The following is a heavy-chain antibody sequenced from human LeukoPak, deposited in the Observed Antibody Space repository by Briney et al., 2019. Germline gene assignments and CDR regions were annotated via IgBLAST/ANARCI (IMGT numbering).Heavy chain of an antibody. CDR1: GGTFSSYA. V-gene: IGHV1-69*13. CDR3: AYSAFPSLDRWFDP. D-gene: IGHD3-16*01. Sequence: SSVKVSCKASGGTFSSYAISWVRQAPGQGLEWMGGIIPIFGTANYARKFQGRVTITADESTSTAYMELSSLRSEDTAVYYCAYSAFPSLDRWFDPWGQGTLVTVSS. J-gene: IGHJ5*02. CDR2: IIPIFGTA.